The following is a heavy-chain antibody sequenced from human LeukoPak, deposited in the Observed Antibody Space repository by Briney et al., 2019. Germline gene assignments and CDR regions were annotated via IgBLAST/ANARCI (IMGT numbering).Heavy chain of an antibody. CDR1: GYTFTSYY. Sequence: ASVKVSCKASGYTFTSYYMHWVRQAPGQGLEWMGIINPSGGSTSYAQKFQGRVTITADESTSTAYMELSSLRSEDTAMYYCASGEMATIVVYWGQGTLVTVSS. V-gene: IGHV1-46*01. CDR2: INPSGGST. D-gene: IGHD5-24*01. J-gene: IGHJ4*02. CDR3: ASGEMATIVVY.